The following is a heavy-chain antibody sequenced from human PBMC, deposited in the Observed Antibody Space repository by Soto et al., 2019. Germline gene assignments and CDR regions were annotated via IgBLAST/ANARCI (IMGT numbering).Heavy chain of an antibody. CDR2: ISGSGGST. V-gene: IGHV3-23*01. CDR1: GFTCSSHA. Sequence: GADLRLSDGGSGFTCSSHAMSWDRQAPGKGLEWVSAISGSGGSTYYADSVKGRFTISRDNSKNTLYLQMNSLRAEDTAVYYCTASSGWYNAFDIWGQGTMVTVSS. D-gene: IGHD6-19*01. J-gene: IGHJ3*02. CDR3: TASSGWYNAFDI.